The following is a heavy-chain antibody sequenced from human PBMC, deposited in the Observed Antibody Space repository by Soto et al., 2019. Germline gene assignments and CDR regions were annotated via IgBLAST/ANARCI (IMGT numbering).Heavy chain of an antibody. V-gene: IGHV1-69*01. D-gene: IGHD6-13*01. CDR2: IIPIFGTA. CDR3: ARNNGDSSSWAPWYYIDY. CDR1: GGTFSSYA. J-gene: IGHJ4*02. Sequence: QVQLVQSGAEVKKPGSSVKVSCKASGGTFSSYAISWVRQAPGQGLEWMGGIIPIFGTANYAQKFQGRVTITADESTSTAYMELSSLRSEDTAVYYCARNNGDSSSWAPWYYIDYWGQGTLVTVSS.